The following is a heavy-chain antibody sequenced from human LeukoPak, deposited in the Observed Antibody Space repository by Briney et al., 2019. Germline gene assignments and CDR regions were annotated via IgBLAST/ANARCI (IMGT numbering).Heavy chain of an antibody. CDR1: GGTFSSYT. CDR2: IIPILGIA. D-gene: IGHD1-14*01. CDR3: AGRREGIKHQPGYYYYTDV. Sequence: ASVKVSCKASGGTFSSYTISWVRQAPGQGLEWMGGIIPILGIANYAQKFQGRVTITADESTSTAYMELSSLRSEDTAVYYCAGRREGIKHQPGYYYYTDVWGKGTTVTVSS. V-gene: IGHV1-69*02. J-gene: IGHJ6*03.